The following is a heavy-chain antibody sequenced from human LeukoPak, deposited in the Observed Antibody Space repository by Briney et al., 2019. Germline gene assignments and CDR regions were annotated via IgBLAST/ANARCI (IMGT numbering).Heavy chain of an antibody. CDR3: ARGYCSSTSCYSLIDY. Sequence: GGSLRLSCAASGFTFSSYAMHWVRQAPGKGLEYVSAISSNGGSTYYANSVKGRFTISRDNSKNTLYLQMSSLRAEDMAVYYCARGYCSSTSCYSLIDYWGQGTLVTVSS. CDR2: ISSNGGST. D-gene: IGHD2-2*01. J-gene: IGHJ4*02. CDR1: GFTFSSYA. V-gene: IGHV3-64*01.